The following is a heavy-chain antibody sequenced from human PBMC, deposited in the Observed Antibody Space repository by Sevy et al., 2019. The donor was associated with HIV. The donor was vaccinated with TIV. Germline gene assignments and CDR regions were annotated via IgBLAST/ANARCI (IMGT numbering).Heavy chain of an antibody. CDR2: ISSSGSTI. D-gene: IGHD1-26*01. J-gene: IGHJ4*02. V-gene: IGHV3-11*01. CDR3: AREASESRELPTL. CDR1: GFTFSDYY. Sequence: GGSLRLSCAASGFTFSDYYMSWIRQAPGKGLEWVSYISSSGSTIYYADSVKGRFTISRDNAKNSLYLQMNSLRAEDTAVYYCAREASESRELPTLWGQGTLVTVSS.